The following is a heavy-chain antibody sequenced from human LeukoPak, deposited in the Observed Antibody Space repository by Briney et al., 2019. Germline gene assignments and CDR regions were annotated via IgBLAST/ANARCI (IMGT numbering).Heavy chain of an antibody. V-gene: IGHV4-39*01. CDR3: ATRGSYFNGFDY. CDR2: IYYGGAA. CDR1: GGSIASSAYY. Sequence: SETLSLTCTVSGGSIASSAYYWGWIRQSPGKGLEWLGSIYYGGAAYYNPSLKSQFTISVDTSKSRFSLTLSSATAADTAVYYCATRGSYFNGFDYWGQGTLVTVSS. J-gene: IGHJ4*02. D-gene: IGHD1-26*01.